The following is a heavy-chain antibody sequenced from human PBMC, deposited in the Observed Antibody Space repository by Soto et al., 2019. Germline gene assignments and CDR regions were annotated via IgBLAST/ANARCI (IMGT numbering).Heavy chain of an antibody. CDR1: GFPFDDYT. V-gene: IGHV3-43D*04. CDR3: AKCRRGGYNYCFGT. D-gene: IGHD5-12*01. CDR2: IIWDGGAT. Sequence: PGGSLRLSCAASGFPFDDYTMHWLRQAPGKGLEWVSLIIWDGGATDYAASVKGRFTISRDNSKKSLYLQMNSLRAEDTALNYCAKCRRGGYNYCFGTWGRGSMFTVSS. J-gene: IGHJ1*01.